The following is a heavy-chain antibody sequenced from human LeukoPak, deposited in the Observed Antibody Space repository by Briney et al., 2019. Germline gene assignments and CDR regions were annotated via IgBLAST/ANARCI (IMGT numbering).Heavy chain of an antibody. CDR3: AANYYYYMDV. Sequence: PSETLSLTCTVSGGSIGSYYWSWIRQPPGKGLEWIGYIYTSGSTNYNPSLKSRVTISVDTSKNQFSLKLSSVTAADTAVYYCAANYYYYMDVWGKGTTVTVSS. V-gene: IGHV4-4*09. CDR1: GGSIGSYY. CDR2: IYTSGST. J-gene: IGHJ6*03.